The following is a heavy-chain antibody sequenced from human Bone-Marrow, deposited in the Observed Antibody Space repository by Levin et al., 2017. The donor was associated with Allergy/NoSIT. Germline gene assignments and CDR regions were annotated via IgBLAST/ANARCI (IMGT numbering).Heavy chain of an antibody. CDR1: GFTFSSYS. Sequence: GESLKISCAASGFTFSSYSMNWVRQAPGKGLEWVSSISSSSSYIYYADSVKGRFTISRDNAKNSLYLQMNSLRAEDTAVYYCARDSNHYSYFDYWGQGTLVTVSS. J-gene: IGHJ4*02. CDR2: ISSSSSYI. D-gene: IGHD4-11*01. CDR3: ARDSNHYSYFDY. V-gene: IGHV3-21*01.